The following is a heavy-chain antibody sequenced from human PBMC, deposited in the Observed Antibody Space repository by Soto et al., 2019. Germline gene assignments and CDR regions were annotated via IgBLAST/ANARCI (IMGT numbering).Heavy chain of an antibody. CDR1: GGSISSYY. V-gene: IGHV4-59*01. D-gene: IGHD2-2*01. J-gene: IGHJ4*02. CDR3: ARVYKGYQLRHLDY. CDR2: IYYSGST. Sequence: PSETLSLTCTVSGGSISSYYWSWIRQPPGKGLEWIGYIYYSGSTNYNPSLKSRVTISVDTSKNQFSLKLSSVTAADTAVYYGARVYKGYQLRHLDYWGQGTLVTVS.